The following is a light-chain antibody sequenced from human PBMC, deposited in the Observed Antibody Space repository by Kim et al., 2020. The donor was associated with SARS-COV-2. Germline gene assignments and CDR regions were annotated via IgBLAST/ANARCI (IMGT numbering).Light chain of an antibody. CDR2: DAS. V-gene: IGKV1-27*01. CDR3: QKYNSVPYT. J-gene: IGKJ2*01. CDR1: QGISNY. Sequence: SASVGDSVTITCRASQGISNYLAWYQQKPGKVPKLLIHDASTLRSGVPSRFSGSGSGTDFTLTISSLQPEDVATYYCQKYNSVPYTFGQGTKLEI.